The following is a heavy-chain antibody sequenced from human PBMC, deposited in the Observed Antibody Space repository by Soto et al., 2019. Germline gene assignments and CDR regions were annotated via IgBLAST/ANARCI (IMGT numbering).Heavy chain of an antibody. CDR2: INHSGST. Sequence: SETLSLTCAVYGGSFSGYYWSWIRQPPGKGLEWIGEINHSGSTNYNPSLKSRVTISVDTSKNQFSLKLSSVTAADTAVYYCARVSRIAARPIYYYYYYMDVWGKGTTVTVSS. J-gene: IGHJ6*03. CDR3: ARVSRIAARPIYYYYYYMDV. CDR1: GGSFSGYY. D-gene: IGHD6-6*01. V-gene: IGHV4-34*01.